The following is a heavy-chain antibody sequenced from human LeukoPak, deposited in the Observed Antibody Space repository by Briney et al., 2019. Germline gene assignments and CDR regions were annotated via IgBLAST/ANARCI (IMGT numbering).Heavy chain of an antibody. J-gene: IGHJ6*03. Sequence: SETLSLTCAVYGGSFSGYHWSWIRQPPGKGLEWIGEINHSGSTNYNPSLKSRVTISVDTSKNQFSLKLSSVTAADTAVYYCARARRAAAGRRNYYYYYYMDVWGKGTTVTISS. V-gene: IGHV4-34*01. D-gene: IGHD6-13*01. CDR1: GGSFSGYH. CDR3: ARARRAAAGRRNYYYYYYMDV. CDR2: INHSGST.